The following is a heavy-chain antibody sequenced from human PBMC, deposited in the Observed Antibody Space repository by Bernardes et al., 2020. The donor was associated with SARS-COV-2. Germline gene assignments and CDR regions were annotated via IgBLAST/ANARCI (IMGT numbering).Heavy chain of an antibody. CDR2: INSDGSST. J-gene: IGHJ6*02. Sequence: GGSLRLSCAASGFTFSSYWMHWVRQAPGKGLVWVSRINSDGSSTSYADSVKGRFTISRDNAKNTLYLQMNSLRAEDTAVYYCARVGYCSGGSCYSSYYYYGMDVWGQGTTVTVSS. CDR3: ARVGYCSGGSCYSSYYYYGMDV. V-gene: IGHV3-74*01. CDR1: GFTFSSYW. D-gene: IGHD2-15*01.